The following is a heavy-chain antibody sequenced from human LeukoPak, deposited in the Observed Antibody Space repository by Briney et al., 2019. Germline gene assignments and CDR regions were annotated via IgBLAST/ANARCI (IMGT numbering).Heavy chain of an antibody. J-gene: IGHJ4*02. CDR3: ARDRSNISWYYY. CDR2: IYYSGST. CDR1: GGSISSYY. V-gene: IGHV4-59*12. Sequence: SETLSLTCTVSGGSISSYYWSWIRQPPGKGLEWIGYIYYSGSTNYNPSLKSRVTISVDTSKNQFSLKLSSVTAADTAIYYCARDRSNISWYYYWGQGTLVTVSS. D-gene: IGHD6-13*01.